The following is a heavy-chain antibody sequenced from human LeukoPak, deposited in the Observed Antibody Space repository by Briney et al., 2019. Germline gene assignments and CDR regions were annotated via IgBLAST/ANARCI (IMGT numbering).Heavy chain of an antibody. V-gene: IGHV3-23*01. CDR1: GFTFSTYS. Sequence: GGSLRLSCAASGFTFSTYSVGWVRQAPGEGLEWGSAISGSGGSTYYADSVKGRFTISRDNSKNTLYLQMNSQRAEDTAMYYCAKDDDWGRYKHWGQGTLVTVSS. CDR3: AKDDDWGRYKH. CDR2: ISGSGGST. D-gene: IGHD3-16*01. J-gene: IGHJ1*01.